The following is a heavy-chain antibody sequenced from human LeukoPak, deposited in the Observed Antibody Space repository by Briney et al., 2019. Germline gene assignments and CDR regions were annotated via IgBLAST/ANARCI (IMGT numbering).Heavy chain of an antibody. CDR2: ISSSSSYI. Sequence: PGGSLRLSCAASGFTFSSYSMNWVRQAPGKGLEWVSSISSSSSYIYYADSVKGRFTISRDNAKNSLYLQMNSLRDEDTAVYYCARDYCSSTSCYTFSYYYGMDVWGQGTTVTVSS. J-gene: IGHJ6*02. V-gene: IGHV3-21*01. CDR1: GFTFSSYS. CDR3: ARDYCSSTSCYTFSYYYGMDV. D-gene: IGHD2-2*02.